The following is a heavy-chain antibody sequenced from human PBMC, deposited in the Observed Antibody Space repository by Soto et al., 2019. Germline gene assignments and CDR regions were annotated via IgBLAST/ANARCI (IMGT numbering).Heavy chain of an antibody. J-gene: IGHJ4*02. CDR2: ISAYNGNT. Sequence: ASVKVSGKASGYTFTSYGISWVRQAPGQGLEWMGWISAYNGNTNYAQKLQGRVTMTTDTSTSTAYMELRSLRSDDTAVYYCARDKIPRIAAAGITGYWGQGTLVTVSS. D-gene: IGHD6-13*01. V-gene: IGHV1-18*01. CDR3: ARDKIPRIAAAGITGY. CDR1: GYTFTSYG.